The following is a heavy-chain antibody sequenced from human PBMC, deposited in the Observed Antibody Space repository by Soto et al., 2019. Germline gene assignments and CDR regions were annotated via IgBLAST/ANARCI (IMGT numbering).Heavy chain of an antibody. J-gene: IGHJ4*02. CDR1: GFTFSSYS. CDR2: ISGSGGST. CDR3: AKRAAGTSFDY. V-gene: IGHV3-23*01. D-gene: IGHD6-13*01. Sequence: EVQLLESGGGLVQPGGSLRLSCAASGFTFSSYSISWVRQAPGKGLEWVSVISGSGGSTYYADSVKGRFTISRDNSKTTLYLQMNSLRAEDTAVYYCAKRAAGTSFDYWGQGTLVTVSS.